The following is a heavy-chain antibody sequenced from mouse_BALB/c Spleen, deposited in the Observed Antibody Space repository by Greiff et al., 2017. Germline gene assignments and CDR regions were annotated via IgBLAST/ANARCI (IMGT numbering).Heavy chain of an antibody. J-gene: IGHJ3*01. Sequence: EVKLQESGPGLVKPSQSLSLTCTVTGYSITSDYAWNWIRQFPGNKLEWMGYISYSGSTSYNPSLKSRISITRDTSKNQFFLQLNSVTTEDTATYYCASYGLFAYWGQGTLVTVSA. V-gene: IGHV3-2*02. CDR3: ASYGLFAY. D-gene: IGHD2-10*02. CDR1: GYSITSDYA. CDR2: ISYSGST.